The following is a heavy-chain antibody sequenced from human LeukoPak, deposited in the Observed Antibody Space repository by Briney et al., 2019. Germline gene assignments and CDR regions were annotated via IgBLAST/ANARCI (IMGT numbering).Heavy chain of an antibody. D-gene: IGHD4-17*01. J-gene: IGHJ4*02. CDR2: ITGSGGTT. Sequence: GGSLRLSCAASGFTFSSYAMSWVRQAPGKGLEWVSAITGSGGTTFSADSVKGRFTISRDNSKNTMYLQMNSLRAEDTAVYYCAKPDYGDRDYWGQGTLVTVSS. CDR3: AKPDYGDRDY. CDR1: GFTFSSYA. V-gene: IGHV3-23*01.